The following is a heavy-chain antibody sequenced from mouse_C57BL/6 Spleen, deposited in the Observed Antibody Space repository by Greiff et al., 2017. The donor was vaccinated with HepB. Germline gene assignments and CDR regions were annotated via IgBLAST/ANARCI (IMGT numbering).Heavy chain of an antibody. CDR1: GYTFTSYG. V-gene: IGHV1-81*01. CDR3: ARGYYGSSYYFDY. J-gene: IGHJ2*01. Sequence: QVQLQQSGSELARPGASVKLSCKASGYTFTSYGISWVKQRTGQGLEWIGEIYPRSGNTYYNEKFKGKATLTADKSSSTAYMELRSLTSEDSAVYFCARGYYGSSYYFDYWGQGTTLTVSS. D-gene: IGHD1-1*01. CDR2: IYPRSGNT.